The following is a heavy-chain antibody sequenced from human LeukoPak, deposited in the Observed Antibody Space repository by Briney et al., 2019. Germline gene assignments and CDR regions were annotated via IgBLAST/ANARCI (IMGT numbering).Heavy chain of an antibody. CDR3: ANFDGTSGWYSYFDY. CDR1: GFTFRRYA. J-gene: IGHJ4*02. V-gene: IGHV3-23*01. D-gene: IGHD6-19*01. Sequence: GGSLRLSCAASGFTFRRYAMTWVRQAPGKGLEWVSVLSSSGDTTFYADSVKGRFTISRGNSKNTLYLQMNSLRAEDTAVYYCANFDGTSGWYSYFDYWGQGTLVTVSS. CDR2: LSSSGDTT.